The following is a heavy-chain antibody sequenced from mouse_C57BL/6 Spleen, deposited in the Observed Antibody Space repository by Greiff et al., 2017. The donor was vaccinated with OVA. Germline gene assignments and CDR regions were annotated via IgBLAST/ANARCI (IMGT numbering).Heavy chain of an antibody. J-gene: IGHJ2*01. CDR1: GYSFTDYN. CDR3: ARTWDRGCYFDY. D-gene: IGHD4-1*01. CDR2: INPNYGTT. V-gene: IGHV1-39*01. Sequence: EVKLQESGPELVKPGASVKISCKASGYSFTDYNMNWVKPSNGKSLEWIGVINPNYGTTSYNQKFKGKATLTVDQSSSTAYMQRNSLTSEDSSVYDWARTWDRGCYFDYWGQGTTLTVSS.